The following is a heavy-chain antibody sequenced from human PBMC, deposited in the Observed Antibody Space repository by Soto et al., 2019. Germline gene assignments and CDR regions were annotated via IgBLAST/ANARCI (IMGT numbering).Heavy chain of an antibody. J-gene: IGHJ3*02. V-gene: IGHV5-51*01. CDR2: IYPGDSDT. Sequence: GESLKISCKGSGYSFTSYWIGWVRQMPGKGLEWMGIIYPGDSDTRYSPSFQGQVTISADKSISTAYLQWSSLKASDTAMYYCARHGYGGNPHLDAFDIWGQGTMVTVSS. CDR1: GYSFTSYW. D-gene: IGHD4-17*01. CDR3: ARHGYGGNPHLDAFDI.